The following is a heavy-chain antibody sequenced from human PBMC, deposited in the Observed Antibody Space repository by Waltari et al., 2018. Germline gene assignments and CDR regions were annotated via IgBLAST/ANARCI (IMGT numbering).Heavy chain of an antibody. J-gene: IGHJ4*02. CDR3: ARLFAYYDFWSGYYLDPYYFDY. CDR1: GGSISSSSYY. CDR2: IYYSGST. D-gene: IGHD3-3*01. V-gene: IGHV4-39*01. Sequence: QLQLQESGPGLVKPSETLSLTCTVSGGSISSSSYYWGWIRQPPGKGLERIGSIYYSGSTYYNPSLKSRVTISVDTSKNQFSLKLSSVTAADTAVYYCARLFAYYDFWSGYYLDPYYFDYWGQGTLVTVSS.